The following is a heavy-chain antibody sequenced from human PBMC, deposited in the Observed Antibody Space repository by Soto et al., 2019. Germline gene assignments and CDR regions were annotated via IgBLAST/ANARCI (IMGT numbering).Heavy chain of an antibody. V-gene: IGHV3-30*04. CDR3: ARADCRSTSCYLDYYYMDV. CDR1: GFTFSMYA. Sequence: AGGSLRLSCAGSGFTFSMYAIHWARQAPGKGLGWVAVTSSDGASKYYADSVKGRFTISRDNAKNSLYLQMNSLRAEDTAVYYCARADCRSTSCYLDYYYMDVWGKGTTVTVSS. CDR2: TSSDGASK. D-gene: IGHD2-2*01. J-gene: IGHJ6*03.